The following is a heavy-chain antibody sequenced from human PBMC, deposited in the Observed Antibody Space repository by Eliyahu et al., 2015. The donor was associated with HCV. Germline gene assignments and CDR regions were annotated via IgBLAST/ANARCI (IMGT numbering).Heavy chain of an antibody. V-gene: IGHV4-34*01. CDR1: GGSFSGYY. D-gene: IGHD2-15*01. Sequence: QVQLQQWGAGLLKPSETLSLTCAVYGGSFSGYYWSWIRQPPEKGLEWIGEINHSGSTNYNPSLKSRVTISVDTSKNQFSLKLSSVTAADTAVYYCARPLGYCSGGSCPLSSMDVWGQGTTVTVSS. CDR3: ARPLGYCSGGSCPLSSMDV. J-gene: IGHJ6*02. CDR2: INHSGST.